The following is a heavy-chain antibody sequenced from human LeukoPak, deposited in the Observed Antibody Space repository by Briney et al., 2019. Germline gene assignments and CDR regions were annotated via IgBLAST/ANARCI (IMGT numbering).Heavy chain of an antibody. CDR1: GYTFTSYG. D-gene: IGHD6-19*01. Sequence: GASVKVSCKASGYTFTSYGISWVRQAPGQGLEWMGWISAYNGNTNYAQRLQGRVTMTTDTSTSTAYMELRSLRSDDTAVYYCARAGELAVAGRDFDYWGQGTLVTVSS. CDR2: ISAYNGNT. CDR3: ARAGELAVAGRDFDY. V-gene: IGHV1-18*01. J-gene: IGHJ4*02.